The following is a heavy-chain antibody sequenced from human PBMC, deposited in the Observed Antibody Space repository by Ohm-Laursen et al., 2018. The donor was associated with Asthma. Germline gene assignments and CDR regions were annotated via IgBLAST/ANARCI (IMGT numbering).Heavy chain of an antibody. J-gene: IGHJ6*02. D-gene: IGHD4-11*01. Sequence: GSLRLSCAASGFTVSSNYMSWVRQAPGKGLEWVSVIYSGGSTYYADSVKGRFTISRDNSKNTLYLQMNSLRAEDTAVYYCARGMKSNKPYYDGMDVGGQGTTVTVSS. CDR3: ARGMKSNKPYYDGMDV. CDR1: GFTVSSNY. CDR2: IYSGGST. V-gene: IGHV3-53*01.